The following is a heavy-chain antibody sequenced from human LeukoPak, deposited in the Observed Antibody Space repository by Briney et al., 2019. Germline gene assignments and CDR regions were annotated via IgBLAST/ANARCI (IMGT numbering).Heavy chain of an antibody. D-gene: IGHD2-2*02. CDR2: IIPIFGTA. CDR1: GGTFSSYA. CDR3: ARALFIPDCSSTSCYIFDP. Sequence: ASVKVSCKASGGTFSSYAISWVRQAPGQGLEWMGGIIPIFGTANYAQKFQGRVTITTDESTSTAYMELSSLRSEDTAVYYCARALFIPDCSSTSCYIFDPWGQGTLVTVSS. V-gene: IGHV1-69*05. J-gene: IGHJ5*02.